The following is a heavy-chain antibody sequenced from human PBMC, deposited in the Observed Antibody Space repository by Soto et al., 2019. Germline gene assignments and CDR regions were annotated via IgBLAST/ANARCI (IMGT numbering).Heavy chain of an antibody. J-gene: IGHJ4*02. Sequence: VGSLRLSCVASGFTFSSYALNWVRQAPGRGLEWVSAISGSGGTTYYADSVKGRFTISRDNSKNTLFLQMNSLRAEDAAIYYCAKSPQVISTYFDYWGQGSLVTVSS. V-gene: IGHV3-23*01. CDR3: AKSPQVISTYFDY. D-gene: IGHD3-22*01. CDR1: GFTFSSYA. CDR2: ISGSGGTT.